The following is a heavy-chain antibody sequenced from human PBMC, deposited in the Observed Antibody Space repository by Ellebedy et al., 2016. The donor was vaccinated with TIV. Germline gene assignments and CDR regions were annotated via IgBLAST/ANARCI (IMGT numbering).Heavy chain of an antibody. V-gene: IGHV3-23*01. J-gene: IGHJ4*02. CDR3: AKGGGSTVTMPFDY. D-gene: IGHD4-17*01. Sequence: GESLKISCAASGFTFSSYAMSWVRQAPGKGLEWVSAISGSGGSTYYADSVKGRFTISRDNSKNTLYLQMNSLRAEDTAVYYCAKGGGSTVTMPFDYWGQGTLVTVSS. CDR2: ISGSGGST. CDR1: GFTFSSYA.